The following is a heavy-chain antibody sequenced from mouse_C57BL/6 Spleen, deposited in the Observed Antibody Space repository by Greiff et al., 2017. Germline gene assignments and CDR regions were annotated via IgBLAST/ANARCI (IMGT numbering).Heavy chain of an antibody. D-gene: IGHD2-3*01. V-gene: IGHV3-6*01. J-gene: IGHJ4*01. CDR3: ARWLLRGYAMDY. CDR1: GYSITSCYY. Sequence: EVQLQQSGPGLVKPSQSLSLTCSVTGYSITSCYYWNWIRQFPGNKLEWMGYISYDGSTNYNPTLKNRISITRDTSKNQFFLKLNSVTTEDTATYDCARWLLRGYAMDYWGQGTSVTVSS. CDR2: ISYDGST.